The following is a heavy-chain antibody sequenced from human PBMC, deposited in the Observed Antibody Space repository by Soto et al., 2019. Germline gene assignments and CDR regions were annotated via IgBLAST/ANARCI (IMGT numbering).Heavy chain of an antibody. J-gene: IGHJ5*01. CDR3: AKKPNGFDS. Sequence: EVQLLESGGGLVQPGGSLRLSCAASGLTFSRHAMAWVRQAPGKGLEWLSSISESSSSTYYADSVKGRFTISKDNSKNMLNRQMNSLRAEDTAVYYCAKKPNGFDSWGQGTLVTVSS. V-gene: IGHV3-23*01. CDR1: GLTFSRHA. CDR2: ISESSSST.